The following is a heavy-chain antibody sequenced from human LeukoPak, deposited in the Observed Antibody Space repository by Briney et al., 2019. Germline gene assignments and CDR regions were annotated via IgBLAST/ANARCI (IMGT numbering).Heavy chain of an antibody. CDR3: ARESLRDGYGVT. CDR2: IYTSGST. D-gene: IGHD5-24*01. Sequence: SETLSLTCIVSGGSISGYYWNWIRQPAGKGLEWIGHIYTSGSTKYNPSLKSRVTISVDTSKNQFSLKLSSVTAADTAVYYCARESLRDGYGVTWGQGTLVTVSS. CDR1: GGSISGYY. V-gene: IGHV4-4*07. J-gene: IGHJ5*02.